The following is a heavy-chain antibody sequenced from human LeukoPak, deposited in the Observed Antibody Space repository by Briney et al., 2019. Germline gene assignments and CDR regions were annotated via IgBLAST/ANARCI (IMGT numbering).Heavy chain of an antibody. Sequence: GGSLRLSCAASGFIFSNYGMHWVGQAPGKGLEWVAVVSYDGSNKYYADSVKGRFTISRDNSKNTLSLQMSSLRAEDTAVYYCAKAETMTQRGYFDYWGQGTLVTVSS. CDR2: VSYDGSNK. D-gene: IGHD1-1*01. J-gene: IGHJ4*02. V-gene: IGHV3-30*18. CDR1: GFIFSNYG. CDR3: AKAETMTQRGYFDY.